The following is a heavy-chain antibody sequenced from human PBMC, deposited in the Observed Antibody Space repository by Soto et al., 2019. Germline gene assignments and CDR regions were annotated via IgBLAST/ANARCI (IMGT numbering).Heavy chain of an antibody. D-gene: IGHD3-10*01. V-gene: IGHV3-33*01. J-gene: IGHJ5*02. CDR3: ARDAFTMVRGKRRINWFDP. CDR2: IWYDGSNK. Sequence: GGSLRLSCAASGFTFSSYGMHWVRQAPGKGLEWVAVIWYDGSNKYYADSVKGRFTISRDNSKNTLYLQMNSLRAEDTAVYYCARDAFTMVRGKRRINWFDPWGQGTLVTVSS. CDR1: GFTFSSYG.